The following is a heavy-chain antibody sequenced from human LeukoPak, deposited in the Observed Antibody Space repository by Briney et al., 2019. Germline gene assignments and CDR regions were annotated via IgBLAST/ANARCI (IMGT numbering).Heavy chain of an antibody. J-gene: IGHJ4*02. CDR3: ARYGSGTSYITNYFDY. CDR1: GFTFSSYS. D-gene: IGHD3-10*01. V-gene: IGHV3-48*02. CDR2: ISSDSRTI. Sequence: PGGSLRLSCAASGFTFSSYSVKWVRQDPRKGLEWVSYISSDSRTIYYAGSVKGRFTISRDNAKNSLYLKMKSLRDEDTAVYYCARYGSGTSYITNYFDYWGQGTLVT.